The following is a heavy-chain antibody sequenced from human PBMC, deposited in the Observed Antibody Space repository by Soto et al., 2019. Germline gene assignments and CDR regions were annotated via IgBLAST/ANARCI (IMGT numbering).Heavy chain of an antibody. CDR1: DGASSTSNDY. CDR2: IYYGGNT. V-gene: IGHV4-39*01. J-gene: IGHJ4*02. D-gene: IGHD3-22*01. Sequence: PSETLSLTCTVSDGASSTSNDYWGWIGQPPVRELDWIGSIYYGGNTYYKPSLRSRVTISVDTSTNQFSLKLSSVTAADTAVYYCARHAGLSEKYYYASSGYYFFDCWGQGTLVTVSS. CDR3: ARHAGLSEKYYYASSGYYFFDC.